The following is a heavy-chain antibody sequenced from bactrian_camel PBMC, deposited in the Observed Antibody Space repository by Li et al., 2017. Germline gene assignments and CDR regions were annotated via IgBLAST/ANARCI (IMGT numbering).Heavy chain of an antibody. D-gene: IGHD4*01. CDR1: GDTYMYNG. CDR3: AADYFPLAPPLVIATAAGPYNY. V-gene: IGHV3S53*01. Sequence: SCVASGDTYMYNGVAWFRQGPGKEREGVAAIYKSGPTCYDDSVKGRFNISQDAAKNVVFLQMNSLKPEDTAMYYCAADYFPLAPPLVIATAAGPYNYWGQGTQVTVS. J-gene: IGHJ4*01. CDR2: IYKSGPT.